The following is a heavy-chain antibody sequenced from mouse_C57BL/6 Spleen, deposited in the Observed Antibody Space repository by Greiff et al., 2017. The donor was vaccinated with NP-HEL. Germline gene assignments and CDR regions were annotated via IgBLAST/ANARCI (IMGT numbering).Heavy chain of an antibody. J-gene: IGHJ3*01. CDR1: GYTFTDYE. CDR3: TRDPNYYGSSRWFAY. CDR2: IDPETGGT. Sequence: QVQLKESGAELVRPGASVTLSCKASGYTFTDYEMHWVKQTPVPGLEWIGAIDPETGGTAYNQKFKGKAILTADKSSSTAYMELRSLTSEDSAVYYCTRDPNYYGSSRWFAYWGQGTLVTVSA. D-gene: IGHD1-1*01. V-gene: IGHV1-15*01.